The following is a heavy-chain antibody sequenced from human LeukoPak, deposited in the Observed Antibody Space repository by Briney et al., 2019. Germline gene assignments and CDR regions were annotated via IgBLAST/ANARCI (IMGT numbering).Heavy chain of an antibody. V-gene: IGHV4-34*01. CDR2: INHSGST. Sequence: PSETPSLTCAVYGGSLSGYYWSWIRQPPGKGLEWIGEINHSGSTNYNPSLKSRVTISVDTSKNKFSQKLSSVTAADTAVYYCATQQDIVVVAWGQGTLVTVSS. CDR1: GGSLSGYY. J-gene: IGHJ5*02. CDR3: ATQQDIVVVA. D-gene: IGHD2-2*01.